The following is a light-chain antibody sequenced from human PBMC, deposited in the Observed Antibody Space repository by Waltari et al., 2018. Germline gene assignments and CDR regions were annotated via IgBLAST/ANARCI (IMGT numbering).Light chain of an antibody. CDR2: AAS. Sequence: AIRITQSPSSLSASTGARVTITCRASQSISSYLAWYQQKPGKAPKVLIYAASTLQSGVPSRFSGSGSGTDFTLTISFLQPEDFAIYYCQHSHNTPPYTFGQGTKLEFK. V-gene: IGKV1-8*01. CDR1: QSISSY. J-gene: IGKJ2*01. CDR3: QHSHNTPPYT.